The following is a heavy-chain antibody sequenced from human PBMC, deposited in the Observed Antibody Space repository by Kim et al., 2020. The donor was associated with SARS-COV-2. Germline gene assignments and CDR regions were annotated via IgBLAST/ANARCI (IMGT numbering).Heavy chain of an antibody. J-gene: IGHJ5*02. Sequence: GGSLRLSCAASGFKFSTSCMHWVRQAPGKGLVWVSRVDPYGGLRTYPDSVKGRFTVSRDNAKNTLYLQMTSLRVEDTAVYYCASSEPIIFGTLKFDPWGRGTLVTVSP. CDR3: ASSEPIIFGTLKFDP. V-gene: IGHV3-74*03. CDR1: GFKFSTSC. CDR2: VDPYGGLR. D-gene: IGHD3-9*01.